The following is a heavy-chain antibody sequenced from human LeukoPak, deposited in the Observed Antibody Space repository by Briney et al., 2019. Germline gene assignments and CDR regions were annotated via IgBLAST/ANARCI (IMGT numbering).Heavy chain of an antibody. Sequence: SETLSLTCAVSGSSITSDYFWGWIRQPPGKGLEWIATIYYSWGTYFNPSLKSRVSISLDASKNQFSLKLTSLTAADTVIYYCGRNVTAGFFDFWGQGILVTVSS. CDR3: GRNVTAGFFDF. J-gene: IGHJ4*02. V-gene: IGHV4-38-2*01. CDR2: IYYSWGT. CDR1: GSSITSDYF. D-gene: IGHD1-1*01.